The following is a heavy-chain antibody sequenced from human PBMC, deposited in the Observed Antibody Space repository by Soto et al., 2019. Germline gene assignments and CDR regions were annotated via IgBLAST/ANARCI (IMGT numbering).Heavy chain of an antibody. J-gene: IGHJ4*02. Sequence: ASETLSLTCTVSGGSISSYYWSWIRQPPGKGLEWIGYIYYSGSTNYNPSLKSRVTISVDTSKNQFSLKLSSVTAADTAVYYCARASRYCSGGSCHIDYWGQGTLVTVSS. CDR2: IYYSGST. V-gene: IGHV4-59*01. D-gene: IGHD2-15*01. CDR3: ARASRYCSGGSCHIDY. CDR1: GGSISSYY.